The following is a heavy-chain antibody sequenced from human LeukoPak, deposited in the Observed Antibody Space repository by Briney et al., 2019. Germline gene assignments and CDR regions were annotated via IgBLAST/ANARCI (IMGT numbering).Heavy chain of an antibody. CDR2: IYHSGVT. V-gene: IGHV4-38-2*02. J-gene: IGHJ5*02. CDR1: GYSISSGHY. Sequence: SETLSLTCTVSGYSISSGHYWAWIRQTPGQGLQWIGTIYHSGVTYYNPSLKGRVTVSVDTSKVQFYLKVNSVTAGDTAVYYCARASGSYNYFDPWGQGTLVTVSS. CDR3: ARASGSYNYFDP. D-gene: IGHD6-25*01.